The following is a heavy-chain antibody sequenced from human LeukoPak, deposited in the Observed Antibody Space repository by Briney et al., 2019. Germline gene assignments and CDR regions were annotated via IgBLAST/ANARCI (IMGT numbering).Heavy chain of an antibody. CDR1: GGSFSAYY. Sequence: PSETLSLTCGVYGGSFSAYYWSWIRQAPEKGLEWIGEINNRGSTNYNTSLKSRVTISLDTSENQFSLKLSSVTAADTAVYYCARGRITTFGVVIPLDYWGQGALVTVSS. D-gene: IGHD3-3*01. V-gene: IGHV4-34*01. J-gene: IGHJ4*02. CDR2: INNRGST. CDR3: ARGRITTFGVVIPLDY.